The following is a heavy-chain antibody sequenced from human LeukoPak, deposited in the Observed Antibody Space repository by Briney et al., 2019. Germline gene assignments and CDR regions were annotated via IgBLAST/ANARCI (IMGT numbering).Heavy chain of an antibody. J-gene: IGHJ4*02. CDR3: ARSHPYSSSWYGSVYFDY. D-gene: IGHD6-13*01. CDR2: IYSDSGGST. V-gene: IGHV3-66*01. Sequence: GGSLRLSCAASGFTVSSNYMSWVRQAPGKGLEWVSVIYSDSGGSTYYADSVKGRFTMSRDNSKNTLYLHMNSLRAEDTADYYCARSHPYSSSWYGSVYFDYWGQGTLVTVSS. CDR1: GFTVSSNY.